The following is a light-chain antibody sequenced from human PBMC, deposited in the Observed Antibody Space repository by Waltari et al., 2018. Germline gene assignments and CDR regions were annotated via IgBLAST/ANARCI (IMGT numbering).Light chain of an antibody. Sequence: DIQMTQSPSTLSASAGDRVTITCRASQSLSNWLAWYQQKPGKAPKLLLYKASTLESGVPSRFSGSGSGTEFTLTISSLQPDDFATYYCQQYNSYSLLTFGGGTKVEIK. CDR2: KAS. CDR1: QSLSNW. J-gene: IGKJ4*01. V-gene: IGKV1-5*03. CDR3: QQYNSYSLLT.